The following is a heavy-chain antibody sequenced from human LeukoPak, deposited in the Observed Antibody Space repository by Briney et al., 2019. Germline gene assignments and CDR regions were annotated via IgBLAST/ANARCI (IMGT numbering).Heavy chain of an antibody. J-gene: IGHJ4*02. CDR3: ARDNDSSGYYRHLYYFDY. CDR2: IYHSGST. V-gene: IGHV4-4*02. D-gene: IGHD3-22*01. CDR1: GGSISSSNW. Sequence: SGTLSLTCAVSGGSISSSNWWSWVRQPPEKGLEWIGEIYHSGSTNYNPSLKSRVTISVDKSKNQFSLKLSSVTAADTAVYYCARDNDSSGYYRHLYYFDYWGQGTLVTVSS.